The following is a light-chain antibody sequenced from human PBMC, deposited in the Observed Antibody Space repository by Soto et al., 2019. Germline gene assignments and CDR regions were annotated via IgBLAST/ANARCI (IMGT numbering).Light chain of an antibody. CDR2: KAS. Sequence: DIQMTQSPSTLSASDGDRVTITCRASQSISSWLAWYQQKPGKAPKLLIYKASGLESGVPSRFSGSGSGTDFTLTISSLQPDDFATYYCQQYNSYSPLTFGGVTKVDIK. J-gene: IGKJ4*01. CDR1: QSISSW. V-gene: IGKV1-5*03. CDR3: QQYNSYSPLT.